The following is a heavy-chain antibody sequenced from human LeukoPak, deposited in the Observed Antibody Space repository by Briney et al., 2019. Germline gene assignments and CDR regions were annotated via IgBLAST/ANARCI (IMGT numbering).Heavy chain of an antibody. V-gene: IGHV3-33*01. CDR3: ARTAREDHYYYDSSGYYYHFDY. CDR2: IWYDGSNK. J-gene: IGHJ4*02. Sequence: PGRSLRLSCAASGFTFSSYGMHWVRQAPGKGLEWVAVIWYDGSNKYYADSVKGRFTISRDNAKNSLYLQMNSLRAEDTAVYYCARTAREDHYYYDSSGYYYHFDYWGQGTLVTVSS. D-gene: IGHD3-22*01. CDR1: GFTFSSYG.